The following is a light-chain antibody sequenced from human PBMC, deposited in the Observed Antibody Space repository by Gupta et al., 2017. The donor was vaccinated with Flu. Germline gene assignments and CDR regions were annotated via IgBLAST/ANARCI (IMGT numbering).Light chain of an antibody. Sequence: DVLMTQTPLSPSVIPGQPASMSCKSSQSLLYSDGKTYLYWYVQRPGQPPQPLIYEVSNRFSGVSNRFSGSGSGTDFTRKISRVEAEDVGIYFCMQNIQLPWTFGRGTKVEIK. CDR3: MQNIQLPWT. CDR2: EVS. CDR1: QSLLYSDGKTY. J-gene: IGKJ1*01. V-gene: IGKV2D-29*01.